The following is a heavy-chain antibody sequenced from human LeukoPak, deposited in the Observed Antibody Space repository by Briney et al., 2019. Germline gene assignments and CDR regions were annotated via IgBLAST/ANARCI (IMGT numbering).Heavy chain of an antibody. D-gene: IGHD6-19*01. CDR2: IDYSGST. CDR3: ARASSGWYGLFDY. Sequence: SETLSLTCSVSGGSISSYYWSWIRQPPGKGLEWIGYIDYSGSTNYNPSLKSRVTISVDTSKNQLSLKLSSVIAADTAVYYCARASSGWYGLFDYWGQGSLVTVSS. V-gene: IGHV4-59*01. J-gene: IGHJ4*02. CDR1: GGSISSYY.